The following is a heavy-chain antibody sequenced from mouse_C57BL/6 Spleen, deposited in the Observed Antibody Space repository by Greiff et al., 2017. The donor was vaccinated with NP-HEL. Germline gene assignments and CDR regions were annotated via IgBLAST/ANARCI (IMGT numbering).Heavy chain of an antibody. CDR3: AREGMVKVDY. Sequence: EVKLQESGPGLVKPSQSLSLTCSVTGYSITSGYYWNWIRQFPGNKLEWMGYISYDGSNNYNPSLKNRISITRDTSKNQFFLKLNSVTTEDTATYYCAREGMVKVDYWGQGTTLTVSS. CDR1: GYSITSGYY. D-gene: IGHD2-2*01. CDR2: ISYDGSN. V-gene: IGHV3-6*01. J-gene: IGHJ2*01.